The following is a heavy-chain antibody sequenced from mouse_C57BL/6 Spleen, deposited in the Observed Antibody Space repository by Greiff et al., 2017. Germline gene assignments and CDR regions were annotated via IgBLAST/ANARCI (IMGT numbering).Heavy chain of an antibody. CDR1: GYTFTNYW. Sequence: VQLQQSGAELVRPGTSVKMSCKASGYTFTNYWIGWAKQRPGHGLEWIGDIYPGGGYTNYNEKFKGKATLTADKSSSTAYIQFSSLTSEDSAIYYCARTRGDGSSNYYAMDYWGQGTSVTVSS. CDR3: ARTRGDGSSNYYAMDY. J-gene: IGHJ4*01. CDR2: IYPGGGYT. V-gene: IGHV1-63*01. D-gene: IGHD1-1*01.